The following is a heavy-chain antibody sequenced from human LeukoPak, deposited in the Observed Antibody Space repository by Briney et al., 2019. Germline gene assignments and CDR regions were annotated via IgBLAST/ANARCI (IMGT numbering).Heavy chain of an antibody. V-gene: IGHV3-69-1*02. CDR1: GFTFSSYA. CDR2: ISGSST. CDR3: ARCPRSSDAFDI. Sequence: NTGGSLRLSCAASGFTFSSYAMSWVRQAPGKGLEWVSYISGSSTYYADSVKGRFTISRDNAKNSLYLQMNSLRAEDTAVYYCARCPRSSDAFDIWGQGTMVTVSS. J-gene: IGHJ3*02.